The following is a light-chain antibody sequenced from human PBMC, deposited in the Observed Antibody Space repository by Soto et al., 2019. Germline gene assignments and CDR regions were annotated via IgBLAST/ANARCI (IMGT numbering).Light chain of an antibody. CDR3: QQYYSYPLT. CDR1: RSFNTW. J-gene: IGKJ4*01. V-gene: IGKV1-5*01. Sequence: DLQMTQSPSTLSASVGDRVTITCRASRSFNTWLAWYQQKPGKAPKLLIYDVSSLQIGVPSRFSGSGSGTDFTLTISSLQPDDFATYYCQQYYSYPLTFGGGTTVEIK. CDR2: DVS.